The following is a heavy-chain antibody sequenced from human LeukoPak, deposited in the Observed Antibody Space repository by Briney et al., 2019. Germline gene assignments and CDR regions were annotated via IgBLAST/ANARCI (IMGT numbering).Heavy chain of an antibody. CDR1: GYTFTGYY. V-gene: IGHV1-2*02. J-gene: IGHJ5*02. CDR2: INPNSGGT. D-gene: IGHD6-13*01. CDR3: AGIAAARSFNWFDP. Sequence: GASVKVSCKASGYTFTGYYMHWVRQAPGQGLEWMGWINPNSGGTNYAQKFQGRVTMARDTSISTAYMELSRLRSDDTAVYYCAGIAAARSFNWFDPWGQGTLVTVSS.